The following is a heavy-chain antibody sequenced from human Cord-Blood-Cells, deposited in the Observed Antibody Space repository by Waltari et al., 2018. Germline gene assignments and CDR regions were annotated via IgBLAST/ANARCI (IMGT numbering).Heavy chain of an antibody. V-gene: IGHV4-34*01. J-gene: IGHJ4*02. D-gene: IGHD2-2*01. CDR1: GGAFSGYY. CDR2: INHSGRS. CDR3: AREGPAATTFFDY. Sequence: QVQLQQGGAGLLKPSETLSLTCAVYGGAFSGYYWSWIRQPPGKGLEWIGEINHSGRSNYNPSLKSRVHISVDTSKNQFSLKVSSVTDADSVVYYCAREGPAATTFFDYWGQGTLVTVSS.